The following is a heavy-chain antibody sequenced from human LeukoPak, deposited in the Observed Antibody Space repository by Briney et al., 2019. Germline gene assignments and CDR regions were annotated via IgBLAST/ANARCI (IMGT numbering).Heavy chain of an antibody. Sequence: GGSLRLSCAASGFTFSSYWMSWVRQAPGKGLEWVANIKQDGSEKYYVDSVKGRFTISRDNAKNSLYLQMNSLRAEDTAVYYCARDHYGSGSYSHAFDIWGQGTMVTVSS. CDR2: IKQDGSEK. V-gene: IGHV3-7*01. J-gene: IGHJ3*02. CDR1: GFTFSSYW. CDR3: ARDHYGSGSYSHAFDI. D-gene: IGHD3-10*01.